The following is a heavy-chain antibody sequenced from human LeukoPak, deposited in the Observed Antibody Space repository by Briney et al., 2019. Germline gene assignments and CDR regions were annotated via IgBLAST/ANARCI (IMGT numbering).Heavy chain of an antibody. CDR2: IYYSGST. V-gene: IGHV4-59*01. Sequence: SETLSLTCTVSGGSISSYYWSWIRQPPGKGLEWIGYIYYSGSTNYNPSLKSRVTISVDTSKNQFSLKLSSVTAADTAVYYCARARRGGEGAFDIWGQGTMVTVSS. CDR3: ARARRGGEGAFDI. D-gene: IGHD3-16*01. CDR1: GGSISSYY. J-gene: IGHJ3*02.